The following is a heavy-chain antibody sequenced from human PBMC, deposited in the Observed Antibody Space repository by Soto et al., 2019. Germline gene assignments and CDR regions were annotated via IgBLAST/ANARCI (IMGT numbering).Heavy chain of an antibody. V-gene: IGHV3-33*01. J-gene: IGHJ4*02. D-gene: IGHD3-22*01. CDR3: ARAYLANSIVVVNQPFDY. CDR1: GFTFSSYG. CDR2: IWYDGSNK. Sequence: GGSLRLSCAASGFTFSSYGMHWVRQAPGKGLEWVAVIWYDGSNKYYADSVKGRFTISRDNSKNTLYLQMNSLRAEDTAVYYCARAYLANSIVVVNQPFDYWGQGTLVTVSS.